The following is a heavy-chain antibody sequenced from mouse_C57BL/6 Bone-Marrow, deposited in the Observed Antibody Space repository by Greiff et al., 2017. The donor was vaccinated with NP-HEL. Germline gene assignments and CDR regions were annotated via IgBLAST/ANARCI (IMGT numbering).Heavy chain of an antibody. Sequence: EVQLQQSGPELVKPGASVKISCKASGYSFTGYYMNWVKQSPEKSLEWIGEINPSTGGTTYNQKFKAKATLTVAKSSSTAYMQRKGLTSEDSAVYYCAIGYSHYERGYYFDYWGQGTTLTVSS. J-gene: IGHJ2*01. V-gene: IGHV1-42*01. CDR2: INPSTGGT. CDR3: AIGYSHYERGYYFDY. D-gene: IGHD2-5*01. CDR1: GYSFTGYY.